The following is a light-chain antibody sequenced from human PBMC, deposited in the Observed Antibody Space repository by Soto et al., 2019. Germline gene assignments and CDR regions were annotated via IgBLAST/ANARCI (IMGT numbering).Light chain of an antibody. J-gene: IGKJ1*01. V-gene: IGKV1-5*03. CDR2: KAS. Sequence: DIQMTQSPSTLSASVGDSVTITCRASQNIRNWLAWYQQKPGKAPKLLIYKASNLESGVPSRFSGSGSGTEFTLTISSLQPDDFATYYCQQYNTYSRTFGQGTKVDIK. CDR3: QQYNTYSRT. CDR1: QNIRNW.